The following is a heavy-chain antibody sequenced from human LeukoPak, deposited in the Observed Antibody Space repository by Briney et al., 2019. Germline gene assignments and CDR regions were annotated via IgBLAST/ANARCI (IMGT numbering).Heavy chain of an antibody. CDR2: IYYSGST. V-gene: IGHV4-39*01. J-gene: IGHJ5*02. CDR3: ANLISPDSFDP. Sequence: PSETLSLTCTVSGGSISSSRDYWAWLRQPPGKGLEWLVNIYYSGSTYYSPSLKSRVTISVDTSKNPFSLKLSSVTAADTAVYYCANLISPDSFDPWGQGILVTVSS. CDR1: GGSISSSRDY.